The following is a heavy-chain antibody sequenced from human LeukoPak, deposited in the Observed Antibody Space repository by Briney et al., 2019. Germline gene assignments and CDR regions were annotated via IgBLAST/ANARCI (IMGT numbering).Heavy chain of an antibody. CDR1: GFTFSSYY. CDR2: IKQDVSEK. CDR3: ARFGYNYAYDL. V-gene: IGHV3-7*04. J-gene: IGHJ4*02. D-gene: IGHD5-18*01. Sequence: GGSLRLSCAASGFTFSSYYMSWVRQAPGKGLEWVANIKQDVSEKYYVDSVKGRFTISRDNAKNSLYLQMNSLRAEDTAVYYCARFGYNYAYDLWGQGTLVTVSS.